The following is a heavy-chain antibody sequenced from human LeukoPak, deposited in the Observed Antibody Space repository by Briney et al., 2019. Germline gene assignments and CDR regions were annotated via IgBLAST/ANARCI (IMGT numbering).Heavy chain of an antibody. V-gene: IGHV3-43*01. D-gene: IGHD3-3*02. J-gene: IGHJ4*02. CDR3: AKDTDPTLHFDYFVY. CDR2: ISWDGGST. Sequence: GGSLRLSCAASGFTFDDYTMHWVREAPGKGLEWVSLISWDGGSTYYADSVKGRFTISRDNSKNSLYLQMNSLRTEDTALYYCAKDTDPTLHFDYFVYWGQGTLVTVSS. CDR1: GFTFDDYT.